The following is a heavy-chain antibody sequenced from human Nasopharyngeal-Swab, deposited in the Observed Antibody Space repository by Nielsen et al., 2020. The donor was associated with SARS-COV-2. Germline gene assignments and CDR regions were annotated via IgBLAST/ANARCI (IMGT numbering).Heavy chain of an antibody. CDR2: ISSSSSYI. CDR1: GFTFSDYA. J-gene: IGHJ5*02. Sequence: GESLKISCVASGFTFSDYAVNWVRQAPGEGLEWVSSISSSSSYIYYADSVKGRFTISRDNAKNSLYLQMNSLRAEDTAVYYCARENGGDYGTQIVNWFDPWGQGTLVTVSS. CDR3: ARENGGDYGTQIVNWFDP. D-gene: IGHD4-17*01. V-gene: IGHV3-21*01.